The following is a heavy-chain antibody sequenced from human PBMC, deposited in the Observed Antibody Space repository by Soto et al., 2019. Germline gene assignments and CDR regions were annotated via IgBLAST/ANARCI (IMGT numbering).Heavy chain of an antibody. Sequence: GGSLRLSCAASGFTFSDHYMDWVRQAPGKGLEWVGRTRNKANSYTTEYAASVKGRFTISRDDSKNSLYLQMNSLKTEDTAVYYCARVRHSSSLIHYYYYGMDVWGQGTTVTVSS. CDR1: GFTFSDHY. V-gene: IGHV3-72*01. CDR2: TRNKANSYTT. J-gene: IGHJ6*02. CDR3: ARVRHSSSLIHYYYYGMDV. D-gene: IGHD6-13*01.